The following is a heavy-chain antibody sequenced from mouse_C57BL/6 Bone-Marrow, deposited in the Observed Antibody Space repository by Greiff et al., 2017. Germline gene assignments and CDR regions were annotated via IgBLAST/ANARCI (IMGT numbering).Heavy chain of an antibody. D-gene: IGHD1-1*01. J-gene: IGHJ2*01. V-gene: IGHV5-16*01. CDR1: GFTFSDYY. Sequence: DVQLVESEGGLVQPGSSMKLSCTASGFTFSDYYMAWVRQVPEKGLEWVANINYDGSSTYYLDSLKSRFIISRDNAKNILYLQMSSLKSEDTATYYCARYYYGSSHFDYWGQGTTLTVSS. CDR3: ARYYYGSSHFDY. CDR2: INYDGSST.